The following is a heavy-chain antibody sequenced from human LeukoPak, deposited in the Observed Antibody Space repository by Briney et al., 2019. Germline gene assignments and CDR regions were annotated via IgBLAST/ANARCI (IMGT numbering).Heavy chain of an antibody. CDR3: AKDFDRSSSIWSGYPSGYMDV. J-gene: IGHJ6*03. CDR1: QFIFSTYA. CDR2: ITSSGGST. Sequence: PGGSLRLSCAASQFIFSTYAMSWVRQPPGKGLEWVSGITSSGGSTYYADSVRGRFTISRDNSKNTLSLQMNSLRVEDTAVYYCAKDFDRSSSIWSGYPSGYMDVWGKGTTVTVSS. V-gene: IGHV3-23*01. D-gene: IGHD3-3*01.